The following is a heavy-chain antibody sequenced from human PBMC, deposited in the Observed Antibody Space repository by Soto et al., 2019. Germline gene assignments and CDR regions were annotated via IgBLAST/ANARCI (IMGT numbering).Heavy chain of an antibody. V-gene: IGHV3-33*01. CDR2: IWYDGSNK. CDR1: GFTFSSYG. J-gene: IGHJ4*02. CDR3: ARDRLDIVVVPAAMEVDY. D-gene: IGHD2-2*01. Sequence: GGSLRLSCAASGFTFSSYGMHWVRQAPGKGLEWVAVIWYDGSNKYYADSVKGRFTISRDNSKNTLYLQMNSLRAEDTAVYYCARDRLDIVVVPAAMEVDYWGQGTLVTVSS.